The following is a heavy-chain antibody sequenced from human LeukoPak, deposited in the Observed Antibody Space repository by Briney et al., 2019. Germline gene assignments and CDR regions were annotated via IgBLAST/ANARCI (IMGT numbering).Heavy chain of an antibody. CDR3: ARGGYYDGGWFDP. J-gene: IGHJ5*02. D-gene: IGHD3-22*01. V-gene: IGHV1-3*01. CDR1: GYTFTSYA. CDR2: INAGNGNT. Sequence: ASVEVSCKASGYTFTSYAMHWVRQAPGQRLEWMGWINAGNGNTKYSQKFQGRVTITRDTSASTAYMELSSLRSEDTAVYYCARGGYYDGGWFDPWGQGTLVTVSS.